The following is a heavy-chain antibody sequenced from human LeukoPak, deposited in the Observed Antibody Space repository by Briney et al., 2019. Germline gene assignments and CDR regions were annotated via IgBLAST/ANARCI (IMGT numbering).Heavy chain of an antibody. V-gene: IGHV3-23*01. CDR1: GFTFSNYV. CDR2: ISGSGDST. Sequence: GGSLGLSCAASGFTFSNYVMNWVRQAPGKGLEWVSGISGSGDSTYYADSVKGRFTISRDNSKNTLFLQMNSLRAEDTAAYYCAKVRAPSGWFNSDYWGQGTLVTVSS. CDR3: AKVRAPSGWFNSDY. D-gene: IGHD6-19*01. J-gene: IGHJ4*02.